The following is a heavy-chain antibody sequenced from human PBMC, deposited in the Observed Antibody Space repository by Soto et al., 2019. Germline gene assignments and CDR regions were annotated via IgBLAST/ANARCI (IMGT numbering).Heavy chain of an antibody. CDR3: ARVLGSMTTRGMDV. CDR1: GHTFSSYA. V-gene: IGHV1-69*13. D-gene: IGHD4-17*01. J-gene: IGHJ6*02. CDR2: IIPIFGTA. Sequence: ASVKVSCKASGHTFSSYAISWVRPAPGQGLEWMGGIIPIFGTANYAQKFQGRVTITADESTSTAYMELSSLRSEDTAVYYCARVLGSMTTRGMDVWGQGTTVTVSS.